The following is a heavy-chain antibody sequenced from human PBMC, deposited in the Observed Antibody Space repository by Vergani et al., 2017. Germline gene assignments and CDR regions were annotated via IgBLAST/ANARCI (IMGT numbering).Heavy chain of an antibody. CDR3: ARSGDIVVVPAANPLDP. D-gene: IGHD2-2*01. CDR2: IYPGDSDT. J-gene: IGHJ5*02. CDR1: GYSFTSYW. Sequence: EVQLVQSGAEVKKPGASLKISCKGSGYSFTSYWIGWVRQMPGKGLEWMGIIYPGDSDTRYSPSFQGQVTISADKSISTAYLQWSSLKASDTAMYYCARSGDIVVVPAANPLDPWGQGTLVTVSS. V-gene: IGHV5-51*03.